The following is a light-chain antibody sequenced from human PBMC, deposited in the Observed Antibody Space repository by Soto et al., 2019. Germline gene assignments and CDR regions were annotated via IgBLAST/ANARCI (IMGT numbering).Light chain of an antibody. V-gene: IGKV3-15*01. J-gene: IGKJ1*01. CDR3: LQYNKLPRT. CDR1: QSVSSN. Sequence: EIVMTQSPATLSLSPGERATLSCRARQSVSSNLAWYQQKPGQAPRRPIFGAYLRATGLPARFSGSGTETEFTLTSGSLQSEDVAVYYCLQYNKLPRTFGQGTKVE. CDR2: GAY.